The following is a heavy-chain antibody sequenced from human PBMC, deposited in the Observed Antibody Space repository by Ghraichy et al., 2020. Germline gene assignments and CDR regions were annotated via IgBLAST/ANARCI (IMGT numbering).Heavy chain of an antibody. V-gene: IGHV3-48*04. CDR2: IRSSSSVI. D-gene: IGHD6-13*01. J-gene: IGHJ6*02. CDR1: GFSFSSYS. Sequence: LSLTCAASGFSFSSYSMNWVRQAPGKGLEWVSHIRSSSSVIQYADSVKGRFTISRDNAKNSLYLQMNSLRAEDTAVYYCASRVAAGLYYYGMDVWGQGTMVTVSS. CDR3: ASRVAAGLYYYGMDV.